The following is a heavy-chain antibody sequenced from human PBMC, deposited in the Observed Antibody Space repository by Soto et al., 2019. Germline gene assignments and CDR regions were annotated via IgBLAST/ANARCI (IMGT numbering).Heavy chain of an antibody. CDR3: ARDRWQLVRYQYYTMDV. D-gene: IGHD3-10*01. V-gene: IGHV1-3*01. Sequence: GASVKVSCKASGYTFTSYAMHWVRQAPGQRLEWMGWINAGNGNTKYSQKFQGRATITTDTHASTAYMEVRSLRSVDTAVYYCARDRWQLVRYQYYTMDVWGQGTTVTVSS. CDR2: INAGNGNT. CDR1: GYTFTSYA. J-gene: IGHJ6*02.